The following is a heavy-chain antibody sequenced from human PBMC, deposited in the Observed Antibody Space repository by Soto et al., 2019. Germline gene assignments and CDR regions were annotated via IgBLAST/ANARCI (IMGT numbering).Heavy chain of an antibody. D-gene: IGHD3-16*01. CDR2: ISGGGHI. CDR3: VKGFWGDN. Sequence: EVQLLESGGGLVQPGGSLRLSCTGSGFAFNTFDMAWVRQAPGKGLEYVSGISGGGHINYADSVKGRFTISRDESRNTLYLQMNSLRVEETATYYCVKGFWGDNWGQGARVSVSS. J-gene: IGHJ4*02. CDR1: GFAFNTFD. V-gene: IGHV3-23*01.